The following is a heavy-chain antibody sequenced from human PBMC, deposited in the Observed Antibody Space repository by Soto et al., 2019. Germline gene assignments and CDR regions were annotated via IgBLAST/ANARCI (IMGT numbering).Heavy chain of an antibody. J-gene: IGHJ6*03. CDR1: GGTFSSYA. CDR2: IIPILGIG. CDR3: ARNPRAVAAMHMDV. Sequence: QVQLVQSGAEVKKPGSSVKVSCKAPGGTFSSYAFNWVRRAPGQGLEWMGRIIPILGIGDYAQRFQGRVTITADKSTSTVYMELSSLRSEDTAVYYCARNPRAVAAMHMDVWGKGTMVTVSS. D-gene: IGHD6-19*01. V-gene: IGHV1-69*04.